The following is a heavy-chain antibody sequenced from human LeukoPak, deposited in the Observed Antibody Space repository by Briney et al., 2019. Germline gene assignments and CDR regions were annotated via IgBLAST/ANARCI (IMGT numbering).Heavy chain of an antibody. J-gene: IGHJ6*03. D-gene: IGHD1-14*01. CDR1: GGSFSGYY. Sequence: SETLSLTCAVYGGSFSGYYWSWIRQPPGKGLEWIGEINHSGSTNYNLSLKSRVTISVDTSKNQFSLKLSSVTAADTAVYYCARGLGRKPYYYYYYMDVWGKGTTVTVSS. CDR2: INHSGST. V-gene: IGHV4-34*01. CDR3: ARGLGRKPYYYYYYMDV.